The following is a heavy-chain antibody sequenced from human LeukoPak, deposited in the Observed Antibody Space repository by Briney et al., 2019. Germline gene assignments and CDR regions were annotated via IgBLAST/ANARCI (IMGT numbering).Heavy chain of an antibody. V-gene: IGHV4-61*02. Sequence: SQTLSLTCTVSGGSISSGSYCWSWIRQPAGKGLEWIGRIYTSGSTNYNPSLKSRVTISVDTSKNQFSLKLSSVTAADTAVYYCARDLPFMVRGVPYYYYYMDVWGKGTTVTVSS. CDR1: GGSISSGSYC. CDR3: ARDLPFMVRGVPYYYYYMDV. D-gene: IGHD3-10*01. CDR2: IYTSGST. J-gene: IGHJ6*03.